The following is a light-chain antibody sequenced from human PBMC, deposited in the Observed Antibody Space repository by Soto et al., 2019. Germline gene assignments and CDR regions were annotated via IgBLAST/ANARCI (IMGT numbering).Light chain of an antibody. J-gene: IGKJ1*01. Sequence: EIVMTQSPATLSVSPGESATLSCRASQRISRNLAWYQQKPGQAPRLLIYDASNRATGIPARFSGSGSGTDFTLTISSLEPEDFAVYYCQQRSHWWTFGQGTKVDIK. CDR3: QQRSHWWT. CDR1: QRISRN. V-gene: IGKV3-11*01. CDR2: DAS.